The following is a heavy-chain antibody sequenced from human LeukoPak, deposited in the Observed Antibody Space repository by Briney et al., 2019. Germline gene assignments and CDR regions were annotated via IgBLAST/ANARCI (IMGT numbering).Heavy chain of an antibody. D-gene: IGHD6-13*01. Sequence: GGSLRLSCAASGFTFSSYSMNWVRQAPGKGLEWVSSISSSSSYIYYADSVKGRFTISRDNAKNSLYLQMNSLRAEDTAVYYCARVRGGIAAAFDYWGQGTLVTVSS. V-gene: IGHV3-21*01. CDR2: ISSSSSYI. J-gene: IGHJ4*02. CDR1: GFTFSSYS. CDR3: ARVRGGIAAAFDY.